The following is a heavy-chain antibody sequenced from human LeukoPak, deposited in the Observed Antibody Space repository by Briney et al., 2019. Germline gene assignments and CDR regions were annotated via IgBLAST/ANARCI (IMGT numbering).Heavy chain of an antibody. D-gene: IGHD2-15*01. CDR3: AREEDCSGGICYLGNAFDI. CDR1: GGSFSGYY. V-gene: IGHV4-34*01. Sequence: SETLSLTCAVYGGSFSGYYWSWIRQPPGKGLEWIGEINHSGSTNYNASLKSRVTISVDTSKNQFSLKLSSATAADTAVYYCAREEDCSGGICYLGNAFDIWGQGTMVTVSS. J-gene: IGHJ3*02. CDR2: INHSGST.